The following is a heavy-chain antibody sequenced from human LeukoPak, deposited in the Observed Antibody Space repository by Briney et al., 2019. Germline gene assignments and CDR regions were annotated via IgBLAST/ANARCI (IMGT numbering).Heavy chain of an antibody. Sequence: PSETLSLTCAVSGGSISSYYWSWIRQPPGKGLEWVGYIYYSGSTNYNPSLKSRVTISVDTSKNQFSLKLSSVTAADTAVYYCARGGSGYQIHDAFDIWGQGTMVTVSS. D-gene: IGHD3-3*01. CDR3: ARGGSGYQIHDAFDI. CDR1: GGSISSYY. CDR2: IYYSGST. J-gene: IGHJ3*02. V-gene: IGHV4-59*01.